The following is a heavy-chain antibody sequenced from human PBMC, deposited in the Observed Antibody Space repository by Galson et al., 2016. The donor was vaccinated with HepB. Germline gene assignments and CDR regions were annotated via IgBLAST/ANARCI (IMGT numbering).Heavy chain of an antibody. CDR2: SHISGKT. CDR1: NGSMSTGSYY. J-gene: IGHJ4*02. CDR3: ARERRDNPSSFAFYGIDV. V-gene: IGHV4-61*02. D-gene: IGHD4-17*01. Sequence: TLSLTCKVSNGSMSTGSYYWTWIRQPAGKGLEWIGRSHISGKTNYNRSLQSRVTISGDPSNNYFSLDLTSVTAADTAVYYCARERRDNPSSFAFYGIDVWGRGALVTVSS.